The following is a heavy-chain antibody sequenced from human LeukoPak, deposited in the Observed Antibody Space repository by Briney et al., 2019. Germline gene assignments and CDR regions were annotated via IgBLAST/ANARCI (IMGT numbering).Heavy chain of an antibody. V-gene: IGHV4-59*12. Sequence: SETLSLTCTVSGGSISSYYWSWIRQPPGKGLEWIGYIYYSGSTNYNPSLKSRVTISVDRSKNQFSLKLSSVTAADTAVYYCASGSPSEYYYDSSGFSEPFRYWGQETLVTVSS. CDR3: ASGSPSEYYYDSSGFSEPFRY. CDR1: GGSISSYY. CDR2: IYYSGST. D-gene: IGHD3-22*01. J-gene: IGHJ4*02.